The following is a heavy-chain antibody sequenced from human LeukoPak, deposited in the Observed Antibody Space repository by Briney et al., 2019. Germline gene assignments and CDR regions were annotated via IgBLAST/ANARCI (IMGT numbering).Heavy chain of an antibody. V-gene: IGHV4-4*07. CDR2: IYYRGKS. J-gene: IGHJ5*02. CDR3: ARNYHTSGSRWFDP. D-gene: IGHD3-10*01. CDR1: GESTRSYY. Sequence: SETLSLTCTVSGESTRSYYWSWIRQPAGKGLEWIGRIYYRGKSNYNPSLKSRVSISADMSQSQISLQLSSVTAADTAVYYCARNYHTSGSRWFDPWGQGTLVSVSS.